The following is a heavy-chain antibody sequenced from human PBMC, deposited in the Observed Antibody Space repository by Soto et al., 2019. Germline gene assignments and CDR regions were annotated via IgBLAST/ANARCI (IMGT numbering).Heavy chain of an antibody. J-gene: IGHJ2*01. CDR3: VIKDYSDWFFDL. D-gene: IGHD4-4*01. Sequence: QVQLQESGPGLVKPSGTLSLTCAVSGASISSSHWWSWVRQPQGKGLEWIGEIYHSGSTYYNASLNSRVARSLDKSTNQFSLKLRSVNAADTAVYYCVIKDYSDWFFDLWGRGTLVTVSS. V-gene: IGHV4-4*02. CDR1: GASISSSHW. CDR2: IYHSGST.